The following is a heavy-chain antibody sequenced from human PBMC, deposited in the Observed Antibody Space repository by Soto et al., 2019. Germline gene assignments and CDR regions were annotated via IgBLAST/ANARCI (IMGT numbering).Heavy chain of an antibody. CDR1: GYTFTSYG. D-gene: IGHD6-13*01. CDR3: ARDRDSSSWFYYYYGMDV. Sequence: QVQLVQSGAEVQKPWASVKVSCKASGYTFTSYGISWVRKAHGQGLEWMGWISAYNGNTNYAQKLEGRVTMTTATSTSTAYRELRSLRSDVTAVDYCARDRDSSSWFYYYYGMDVWGQGTTVTVSS. CDR2: ISAYNGNT. J-gene: IGHJ6*02. V-gene: IGHV1-18*01.